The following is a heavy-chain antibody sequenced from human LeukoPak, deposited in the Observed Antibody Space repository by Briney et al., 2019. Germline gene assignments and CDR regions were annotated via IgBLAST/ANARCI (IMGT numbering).Heavy chain of an antibody. J-gene: IGHJ3*02. CDR1: GGSISSGGYY. CDR3: ARVPGPFDCSRTSCYSLDI. CDR2: IYYSGST. Sequence: SETLSLTCTVSGGSISSGGYYWSWIRQHPGKGLEWIGYIYYSGSTYYNPSLKSRVTISVDTPKNQFSLKLSSVTAADTAVYYCARVPGPFDCSRTSCYSLDIWGQGTMVTVSS. D-gene: IGHD2-2*02. V-gene: IGHV4-31*03.